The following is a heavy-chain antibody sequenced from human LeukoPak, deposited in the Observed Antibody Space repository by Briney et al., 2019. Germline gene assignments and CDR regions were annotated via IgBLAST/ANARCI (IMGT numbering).Heavy chain of an antibody. Sequence: SETLSLTCAVYGGSFSGYYWSWIRQPPGKGLEWIGEINHSGSTNYNPSLKSRVTISVDTSKNQFSLKLCAVTAADTAVYYCARGYGSGTDYWGQGTLVTVSS. CDR1: GGSFSGYY. J-gene: IGHJ4*02. D-gene: IGHD3-10*01. V-gene: IGHV4-34*01. CDR2: INHSGST. CDR3: ARGYGSGTDY.